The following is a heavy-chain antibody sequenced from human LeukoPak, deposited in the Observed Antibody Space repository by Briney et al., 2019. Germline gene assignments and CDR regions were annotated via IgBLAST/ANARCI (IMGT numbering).Heavy chain of an antibody. CDR3: ARVGEAYQLLLGSFDY. J-gene: IGHJ4*02. V-gene: IGHV1-69*01. CDR1: GGTFSSYA. D-gene: IGHD2-2*01. CDR2: IIPIFGTA. Sequence: GASVKVSCKASGGTFSSYAISWVRQAPGQGLEWMGGIIPIFGTANYAQKFQGRVTITADESTSTAYMELSSLRSEDTAVYYCARVGEAYQLLLGSFDYWGQGTLVTVSS.